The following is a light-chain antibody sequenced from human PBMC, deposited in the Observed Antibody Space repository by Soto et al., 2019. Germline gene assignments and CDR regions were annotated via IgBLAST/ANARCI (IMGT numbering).Light chain of an antibody. CDR3: QHYGSPFT. V-gene: IGKV3-20*01. J-gene: IGKJ3*01. CDR2: GTS. CDR1: QSINNHF. Sequence: EVVLTQSPGTLSLSPGERATLSCRASQSINNHFLAWYQQKRGQAPRLLIYGTSNRVTGIPDRFSGSGSGTDFTLAISRLEPEDFAVYYCQHYGSPFTFGPGTKVDIK.